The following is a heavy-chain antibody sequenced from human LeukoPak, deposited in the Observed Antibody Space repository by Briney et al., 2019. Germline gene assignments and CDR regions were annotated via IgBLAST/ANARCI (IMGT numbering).Heavy chain of an antibody. V-gene: IGHV1-69-2*01. J-gene: IGHJ4*02. CDR3: ATAAIDY. Sequence: ASVKVSCKASGYTFTSYGISWVQQAPGKGLEWMGLVDPEDGETIYAEKFQGRVTITADTSTDTAYMELSSLRSEDTAVYYCATAAIDYWGQGTLVTVSS. CDR1: GYTFTSYG. CDR2: VDPEDGET.